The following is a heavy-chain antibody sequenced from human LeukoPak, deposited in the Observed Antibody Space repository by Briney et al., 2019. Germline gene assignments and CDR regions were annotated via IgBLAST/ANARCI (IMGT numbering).Heavy chain of an antibody. J-gene: IGHJ4*02. CDR1: GFTFSNYA. D-gene: IGHD3-10*01. Sequence: GGSLRLSCAASGFTFSNYAMHWVRQAPGKGLEWVSLISSGGTYEYYADSVKGRFTISRDNSKNTLYLQLNSLRAEDTAVYYCARESTYYYDSGSSGPHYSDNWGQGTLVTVSS. V-gene: IGHV3-30*01. CDR3: ARESTYYYDSGSSGPHYSDN. CDR2: ISSGGTYE.